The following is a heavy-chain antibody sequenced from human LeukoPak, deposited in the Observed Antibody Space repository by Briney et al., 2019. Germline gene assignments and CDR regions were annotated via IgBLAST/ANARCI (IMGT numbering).Heavy chain of an antibody. D-gene: IGHD3-22*01. CDR2: ISWNSGSM. CDR3: AKDYFRSRQYYYDSSGYPMDY. V-gene: IGHV3-9*01. CDR1: GFTFDDYA. J-gene: IGHJ4*02. Sequence: GGSLRHSCAASGFTFDDYAMHWVRQVPGKGLEWVSGISWNSGSMGYADSVKGRFTISRDNAKNSLYLQMNSLRAEDTALYYCAKDYFRSRQYYYDSSGYPMDYWGQGTLVTVSS.